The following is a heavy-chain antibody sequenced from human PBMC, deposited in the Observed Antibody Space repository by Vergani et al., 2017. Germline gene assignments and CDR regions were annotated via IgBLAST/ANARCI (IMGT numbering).Heavy chain of an antibody. CDR3: SRDSPGGYYGSEGWFDP. CDR2: IYYSGSP. D-gene: IGHD3-10*01. CDR1: GGSISSGDYY. J-gene: IGHJ5*02. V-gene: IGHV4-30-4*08. Sequence: QVQLQESGPGLVKPSQTLSLTCTVSGGSISSGDYYWSWVRQPPGKGLEWIGYIYYSGSPYYNPSLKSRLTISVDTSKNQFSLRLSSVTAADTAVYYCSRDSPGGYYGSEGWFDPWGQGTLVTVSS.